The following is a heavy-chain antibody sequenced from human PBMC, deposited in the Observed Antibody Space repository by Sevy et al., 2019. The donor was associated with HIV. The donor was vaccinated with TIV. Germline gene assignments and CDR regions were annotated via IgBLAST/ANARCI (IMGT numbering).Heavy chain of an antibody. CDR3: ARDLVNFLKVYAIPYYYYGMEV. CDR2: ISYDGSNK. V-gene: IGHV3-30-3*01. J-gene: IGHJ6*02. Sequence: GGSLRLSCAASGFTFSSYAMHWVRQAPGKGLEWVAVISYDGSNKYYADSVKGRFTISRDNSKNTLYLQMNSLRAEDTAVYYCARDLVNFLKVYAIPYYYYGMEVWGQGTTVTVSS. D-gene: IGHD2-8*01. CDR1: GFTFSSYA.